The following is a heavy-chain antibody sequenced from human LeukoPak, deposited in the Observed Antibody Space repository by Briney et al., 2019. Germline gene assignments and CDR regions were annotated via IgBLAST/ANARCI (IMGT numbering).Heavy chain of an antibody. CDR2: INAGNGNT. D-gene: IGHD3-9*01. CDR3: ARDVRVRYFDWLFVY. CDR1: GYTFTSYA. J-gene: IGHJ4*02. Sequence: ASVKVSCKASGYTFTSYATHWVRQAPGQRLEWMGWINAGNGNTKYSQKFQGRVTITRDTSASTAYMELSSLRSEDTAVYYCARDVRVRYFDWLFVYWGQGTLVTVSS. V-gene: IGHV1-3*01.